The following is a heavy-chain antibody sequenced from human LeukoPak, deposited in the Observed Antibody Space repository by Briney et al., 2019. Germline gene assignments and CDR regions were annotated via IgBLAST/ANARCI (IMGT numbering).Heavy chain of an antibody. CDR1: GYTFTGYY. CDR2: INPNSGDT. D-gene: IGHD2-2*01. Sequence: ASVKVSCKASGYTFTGYYIHWVRQAPGQGLEWMGRINPNSGDTNYAQKFQGRVTMTRDTSISTAYMELSSLKSDDTAVYYCARAKWESSTTCYGAWGQGTLVTVSS. V-gene: IGHV1-2*06. J-gene: IGHJ5*02. CDR3: ARAKWESSTTCYGA.